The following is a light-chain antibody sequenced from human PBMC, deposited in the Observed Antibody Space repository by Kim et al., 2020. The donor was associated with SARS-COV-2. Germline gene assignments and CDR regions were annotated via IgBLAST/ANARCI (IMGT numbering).Light chain of an antibody. CDR1: KLGDKY. V-gene: IGLV3-1*01. CDR2: QDS. Sequence: PGQTASITCSGDKLGDKYACWYQQKPGQSPVLVIYQDSKRPSGIPERFSGSNSGNTATLTISGTQAMDEADYYCQAWDSSTAFWVFGGGTQLTVL. J-gene: IGLJ3*02. CDR3: QAWDSSTAFWV.